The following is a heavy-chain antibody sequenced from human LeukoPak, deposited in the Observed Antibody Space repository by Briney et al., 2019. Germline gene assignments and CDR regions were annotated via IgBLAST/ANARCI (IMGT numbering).Heavy chain of an antibody. V-gene: IGHV4-59*01. CDR1: GGSISTYY. J-gene: IGHJ4*02. CDR2: IYYSGST. CDR3: ARSGTKTNGFDY. D-gene: IGHD2-8*01. Sequence: SETLSLTCTVSGGSISTYYWSWIRQPPGKGLEWIGNIYYSGSTNYSPSLQSRVTISVDTSRNQFSLRLSSVTAADTAMYYCARSGTKTNGFDYWGQGTLVTVSS.